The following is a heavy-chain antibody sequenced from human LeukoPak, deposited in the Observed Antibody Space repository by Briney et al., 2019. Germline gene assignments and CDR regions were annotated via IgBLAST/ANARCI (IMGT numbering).Heavy chain of an antibody. V-gene: IGHV1-46*01. CDR1: GYTFTSYY. CDR2: INPSGGST. CDR3: ARDPMDRMVPLDY. Sequence: ASVKVSCKASGYTFTSYYVHWVRQAPGQGLEWMGIINPSGGSTSYAQKFQGRVTMTRDMSTSTAYMELSSLRSEDTAVYYCARDPMDRMVPLDYWGQGTLVTVSS. D-gene: IGHD3-10*01. J-gene: IGHJ4*02.